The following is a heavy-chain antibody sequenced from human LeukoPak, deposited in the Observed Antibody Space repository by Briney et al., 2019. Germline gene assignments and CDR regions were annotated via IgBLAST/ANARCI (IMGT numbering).Heavy chain of an antibody. Sequence: SVMVSCKASGGTFSSYAISWVRQAPGQGLEWMGGIIPIFGTANYAQKFQGRVTITTDESTSTAYMELSSLRSEDTAVYYCARYSSGWYGVDYWGQGTLVTVSS. D-gene: IGHD6-19*01. V-gene: IGHV1-69*05. CDR1: GGTFSSYA. J-gene: IGHJ4*02. CDR2: IIPIFGTA. CDR3: ARYSSGWYGVDY.